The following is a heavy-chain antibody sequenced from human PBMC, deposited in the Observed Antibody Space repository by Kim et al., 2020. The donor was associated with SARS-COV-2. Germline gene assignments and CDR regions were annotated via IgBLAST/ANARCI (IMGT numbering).Heavy chain of an antibody. Sequence: SGSTDYNPPLKGRVAISVDTSKSQFSLQLRSVTAADTAVYYCARGSPAPDYWGQGTLVTVSS. CDR3: ARGSPAPDY. V-gene: IGHV4-59*09. CDR2: SGST. J-gene: IGHJ4*02.